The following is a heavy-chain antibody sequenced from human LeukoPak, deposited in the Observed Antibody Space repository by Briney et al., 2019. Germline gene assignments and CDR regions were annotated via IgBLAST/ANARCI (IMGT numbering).Heavy chain of an antibody. Sequence: ASVKVSCKASGYTFTSYGISWVRQAPGQGLERMGWISANNGNTNYAQKLQGRVTMTTDTSTSTVYMELRSLRSDDTAVYYCARDRGDYGDDGDFDYWGQGTLVTVSS. CDR2: ISANNGNT. V-gene: IGHV1-18*01. D-gene: IGHD4-17*01. CDR3: ARDRGDYGDDGDFDY. CDR1: GYTFTSYG. J-gene: IGHJ4*02.